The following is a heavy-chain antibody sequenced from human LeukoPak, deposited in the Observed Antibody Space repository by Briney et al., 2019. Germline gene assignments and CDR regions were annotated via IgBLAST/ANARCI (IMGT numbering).Heavy chain of an antibody. CDR2: INPNSGGT. CDR3: ARDFRVATTLNAFDI. Sequence: GASVKVSCKASGYTFTGYYMHWVRQAPGQGLEWMGWINPNSGGTNYAQKFQGRVTMTRDTSISTAYMELSRLRSDDTAVYYCARDFRVATTLNAFDIWGQGTMVTVSS. CDR1: GYTFTGYY. D-gene: IGHD5-12*01. J-gene: IGHJ3*02. V-gene: IGHV1-2*02.